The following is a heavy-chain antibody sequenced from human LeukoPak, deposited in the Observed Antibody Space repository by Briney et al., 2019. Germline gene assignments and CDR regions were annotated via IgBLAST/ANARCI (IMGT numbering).Heavy chain of an antibody. Sequence: GESLKISCKGSGYSFTSYWIGWVRQMPGKGLEWMGIIYPGDSDTRYSPSFQGQVTISADKSISTAYLQWSSLKASDTAMYYCARTGPYYDILTTLDYWGQGTLVTVSS. J-gene: IGHJ4*02. V-gene: IGHV5-51*01. CDR3: ARTGPYYDILTTLDY. CDR2: IYPGDSDT. D-gene: IGHD3-9*01. CDR1: GYSFTSYW.